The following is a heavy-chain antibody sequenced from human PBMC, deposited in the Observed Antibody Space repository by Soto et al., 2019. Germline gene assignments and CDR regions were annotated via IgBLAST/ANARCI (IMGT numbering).Heavy chain of an antibody. D-gene: IGHD3-3*01. V-gene: IGHV4-31*03. CDR1: GGSISRGGYY. CDR2: IYYSGST. J-gene: IGHJ5*02. Sequence: QVQLQESGPGLVKPSQTMSLTCTVSGGSISRGGYYWSWIRQHPGKGLEWIGYIYYSGSTYYNPSLKSRVTISVDTSKNQSSLKLSSVTAADTAVYYCAREAGVVTHNWFDPWGQGTLGTVSS. CDR3: AREAGVVTHNWFDP.